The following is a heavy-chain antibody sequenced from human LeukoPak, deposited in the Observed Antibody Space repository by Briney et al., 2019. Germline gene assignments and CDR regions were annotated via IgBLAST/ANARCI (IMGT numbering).Heavy chain of an antibody. D-gene: IGHD2-8*01. CDR2: INHSGST. Sequence: SETLSLTCAVYGGSFSGYYWSWIRQPPGKGLEWIGEINHSGSTNYNPSLKSRISISVDTSMNQFSLKLSSVTAADTAVYSCARASCTNGVCYTPYNWFDPWGQGTLVTVSS. J-gene: IGHJ5*02. V-gene: IGHV4-34*01. CDR1: GGSFSGYY. CDR3: ARASCTNGVCYTPYNWFDP.